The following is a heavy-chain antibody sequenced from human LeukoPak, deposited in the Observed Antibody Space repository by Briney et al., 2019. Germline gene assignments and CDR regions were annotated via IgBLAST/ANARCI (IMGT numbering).Heavy chain of an antibody. J-gene: IGHJ5*02. Sequence: GGSLRLSCAASGFTFDDHAMHWVRQAPGKGLEWVSGISWNSGSIGYADSVKGRFTISRDNAKNSLYLQMNSLRAEDAALYYCAKDGGSGWLYNWFDPWGQGTLVTVSS. CDR1: GFTFDDHA. CDR2: ISWNSGSI. CDR3: AKDGGSGWLYNWFDP. V-gene: IGHV3-9*01. D-gene: IGHD6-19*01.